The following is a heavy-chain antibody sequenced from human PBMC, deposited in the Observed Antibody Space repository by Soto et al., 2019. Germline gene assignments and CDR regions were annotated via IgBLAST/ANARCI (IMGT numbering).Heavy chain of an antibody. J-gene: IGHJ6*03. V-gene: IGHV3-23*01. Sequence: GSLRLSSAASEFTFRSYAMSWVRQAPGKGLEWVSAISGSGGSTYYADSVKGRFTISRDNSKNTLYLQMNSLRAEDTAVYYCAKGPYYYYYMDVWGKGTTVTVSS. CDR2: ISGSGGST. CDR1: EFTFRSYA. CDR3: AKGPYYYYYMDV.